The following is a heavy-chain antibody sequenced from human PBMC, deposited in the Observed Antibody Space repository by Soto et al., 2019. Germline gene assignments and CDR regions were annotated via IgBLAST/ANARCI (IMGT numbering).Heavy chain of an antibody. CDR3: AVDRRFSLRAVAGPGFQY. CDR2: LTYEGSEA. CDR1: GFNFGVFG. Sequence: QVRLVESGGGVVQPGRSLRLSCAASGFNFGVFGMHWVRQAPGKGLEWLSVLTYEGSEAYYADSVRGRFTISRDNSKNTLFLQTTRLIVDDTRVYYCAVDRRFSLRAVAGPGFQYWTQGTLGTVS. V-gene: IGHV3-30*03. J-gene: IGHJ4*02. D-gene: IGHD6-19*01.